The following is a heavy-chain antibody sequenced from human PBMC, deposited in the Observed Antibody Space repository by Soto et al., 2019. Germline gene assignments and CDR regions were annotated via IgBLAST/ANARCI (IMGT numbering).Heavy chain of an antibody. D-gene: IGHD4-17*01. CDR3: TRPNDSGDYDWYFDL. CDR2: FRTKVNDYAT. V-gene: IGHV3-73*02. CDR1: GFTFSDSA. J-gene: IGHJ2*01. Sequence: QLVESGGGLVQPGGSLKLSCAASGFTFSDSALHWVRQASGKGLEWIGRFRTKVNDYATIYSASVKGRFTISRDDSKNTAYLQMDTLKTEDTATYYCTRPNDSGDYDWYFDLWGRGTLVTVSS.